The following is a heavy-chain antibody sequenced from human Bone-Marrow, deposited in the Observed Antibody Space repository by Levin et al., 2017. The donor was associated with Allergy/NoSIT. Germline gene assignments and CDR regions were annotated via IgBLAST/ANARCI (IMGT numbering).Heavy chain of an antibody. CDR1: GYSFTSYW. D-gene: IGHD1-26*01. J-gene: IGHJ5*02. CDR3: ARSAGRSHSDH. V-gene: IGHV5-51*01. Sequence: GESLKISCKGSGYSFTSYWIGWVRQMPGKGLEWMGFIYPGDSDTRYSPSFRGQVTISADKSISTAYLQWSSLKASDSAMYYCARSAGRSHSDHWGQGTLVTVSS. CDR2: IYPGDSDT.